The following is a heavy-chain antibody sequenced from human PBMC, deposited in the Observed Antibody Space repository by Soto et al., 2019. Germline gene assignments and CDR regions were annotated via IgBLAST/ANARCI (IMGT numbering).Heavy chain of an antibody. D-gene: IGHD6-13*01. V-gene: IGHV3-74*01. Sequence: GGSLRLSCGASKFSFNNYCRHWVRQLPGKGPAWVSRINHDGSKTEYADSVKGRFTISRDNTNNTLYLQMDSLRVEDTAIYYCVRGPWGFSGTWYDYWGQGTLVTVSS. J-gene: IGHJ4*02. CDR3: VRGPWGFSGTWYDY. CDR1: KFSFNNYC. CDR2: INHDGSKT.